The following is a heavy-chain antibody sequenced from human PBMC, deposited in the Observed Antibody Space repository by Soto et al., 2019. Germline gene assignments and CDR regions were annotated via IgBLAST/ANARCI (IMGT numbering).Heavy chain of an antibody. CDR2: ISNSGGST. V-gene: IGHV3-23*01. Sequence: EVQLLESGGGLVQPGGSLRLSCAASGFTFSSYAMNWVRQAPGKGLEWVSAISNSGGSTYYADSVKGRFTISRDNSKNTLYLQMNSLRAEDTAVYYCAKDLRSSGWLIFDYWGQGTLVTVSS. CDR3: AKDLRSSGWLIFDY. D-gene: IGHD6-19*01. CDR1: GFTFSSYA. J-gene: IGHJ4*02.